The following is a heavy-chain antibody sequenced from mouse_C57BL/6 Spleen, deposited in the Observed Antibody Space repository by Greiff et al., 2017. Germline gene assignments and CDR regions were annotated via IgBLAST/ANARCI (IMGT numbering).Heavy chain of an antibody. CDR3: TNPPIYDDYDVGGFDY. V-gene: IGHV1-5*01. D-gene: IGHD2-4*01. CDR2: IYPGNSDT. CDR1: GYTFTSYW. Sequence: VQLQQSGTVLARPGASVKMSCKTSGYTFTSYWMHWVKQRPGQGLEWIGAIYPGNSDTSYNQKFKGKAKLTAVTSASTAYMELSSLTNEDSAVYYCTNPPIYDDYDVGGFDYWGQGTTRTVAS. J-gene: IGHJ2*01.